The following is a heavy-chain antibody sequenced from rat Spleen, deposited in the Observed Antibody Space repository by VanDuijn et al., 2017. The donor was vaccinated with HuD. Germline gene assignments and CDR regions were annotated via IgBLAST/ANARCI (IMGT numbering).Heavy chain of an antibody. CDR3: GREVYGGEFDD. J-gene: IGHJ2*01. D-gene: IGHD1-11*01. Sequence: QVQLKESGPGLVQPSQTLSLTCTVSGLSLTSNSVSWIRQPPGKGLEWMGVIWSNGGTDYNSAIKSRLSISRDTSKSQVFLKMNGLQEEEIAMYCWGREVYGGEFDDLDQGVMVRVAA. V-gene: IGHV2-47*01. CDR1: GLSLTSNS. CDR2: IWSNGGT.